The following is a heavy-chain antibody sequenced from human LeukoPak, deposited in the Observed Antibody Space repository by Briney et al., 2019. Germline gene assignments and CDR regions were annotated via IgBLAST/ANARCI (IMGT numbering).Heavy chain of an antibody. CDR1: GGSISRSLYY. Sequence: SETLSLTCTVSGGSISRSLYYWGWIRQPPGKGLEWVGTIYYSGSTYYNPSLRSRVTMSVDTSNNHFSLKLSSVTAADTAVYYCARHYSGDLYYFDYWGQGTLVTVSS. CDR2: IYYSGST. D-gene: IGHD4-17*01. CDR3: ARHYSGDLYYFDY. V-gene: IGHV4-39*01. J-gene: IGHJ4*02.